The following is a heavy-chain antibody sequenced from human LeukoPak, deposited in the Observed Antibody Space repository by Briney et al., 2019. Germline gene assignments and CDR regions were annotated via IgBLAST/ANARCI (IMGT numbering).Heavy chain of an antibody. Sequence: GGSLRLSCAASGFTFSSYSMNRVRQAPGKGLEWVSSISSSSSYIYYADSVKGRFTISRDNAKNSLYLQMNSLRAEDTAVYYCARGNGYGAVAGTFDYWGQGTLVTVSS. J-gene: IGHJ4*02. D-gene: IGHD6-19*01. V-gene: IGHV3-21*01. CDR2: ISSSSSYI. CDR1: GFTFSSYS. CDR3: ARGNGYGAVAGTFDY.